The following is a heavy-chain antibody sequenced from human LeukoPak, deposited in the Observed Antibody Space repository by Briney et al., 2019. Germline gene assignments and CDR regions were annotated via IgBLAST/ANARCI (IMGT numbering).Heavy chain of an antibody. CDR1: GFIFDDYG. CDR3: ARGEAAAGNGIDY. V-gene: IGHV3-20*04. J-gene: IGHJ4*02. D-gene: IGHD6-13*01. CDR2: INWNGGNT. Sequence: GGSLRLFCAASGFIFDDYGMNWVRQAPGKGLEWVSDINWNGGNTVYADSVKGRFTISRDNAKNSLYLQMNSLRAEDTAFYYCARGEAAAGNGIDYWGQGTLVTVSS.